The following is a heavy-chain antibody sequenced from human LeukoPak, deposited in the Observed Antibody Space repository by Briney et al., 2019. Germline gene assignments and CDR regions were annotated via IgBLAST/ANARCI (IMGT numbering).Heavy chain of an antibody. V-gene: IGHV3-11*04. D-gene: IGHD4-23*01. J-gene: IGHJ3*02. CDR2: ISSSGSTI. Sequence: PGGSLRLSCAASGFTFSDYYMSWIRQAPGKGLEWVSYISSSGSTIYYADSVKGRFTISRDNAKNSLYLQMNSLRAEDTAVYYCARDLKLSGNSPDWEDAFDIWGQGTMVTVSS. CDR3: ARDLKLSGNSPDWEDAFDI. CDR1: GFTFSDYY.